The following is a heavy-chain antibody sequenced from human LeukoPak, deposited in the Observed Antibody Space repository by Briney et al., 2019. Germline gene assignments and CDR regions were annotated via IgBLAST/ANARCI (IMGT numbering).Heavy chain of an antibody. CDR2: MDYSGNT. J-gene: IGHJ4*02. CDR1: SDSISSSSYY. V-gene: IGHV4-39*01. D-gene: IGHD1-26*01. CDR3: ARRVGTTLFDF. Sequence: PSETLSLTCTVSSDSISSSSYYWGWIRQPPGKGREGIGNMDYSGNTYYNPSLNRRGTISVDTSNNQFSLKLSSVTAADTAVSYCARRVGTTLFDFWGQGTLVTVSS.